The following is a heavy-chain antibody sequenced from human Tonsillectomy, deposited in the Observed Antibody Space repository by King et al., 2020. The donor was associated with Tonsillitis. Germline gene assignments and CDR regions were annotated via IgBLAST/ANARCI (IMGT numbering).Heavy chain of an antibody. CDR2: ISSSSSYK. D-gene: IGHD1-26*01. V-gene: IGHV3-21*01. J-gene: IGHJ6*02. CDR1: GFTFSSYS. Sequence: VQLVESGGGLVKPGGSLRLSCAASGFTFSSYSMNWVRQAPGKGLEWVSSISSSSSYKYYADSVKGRFTISRDNAKNSMYLQMNSLRAEDTAVYYCARDHAREGGRYYGMDVWGQGTTVTVSS. CDR3: ARDHAREGGRYYGMDV.